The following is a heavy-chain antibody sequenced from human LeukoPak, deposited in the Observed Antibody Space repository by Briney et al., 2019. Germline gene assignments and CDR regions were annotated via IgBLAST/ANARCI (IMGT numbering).Heavy chain of an antibody. J-gene: IGHJ4*02. Sequence: GGSLRLSCAASGFAFSNYGMNGVRQAPGKGLEWVSGITGSGSTTYYADSVKGRFTISRDNSKNTLYLQMNSPRAEDTAAYYCAKDGNWARFENWGQGTLVTVSS. CDR1: GFAFSNYG. CDR2: ITGSGSTT. V-gene: IGHV3-23*01. D-gene: IGHD7-27*01. CDR3: AKDGNWARFEN.